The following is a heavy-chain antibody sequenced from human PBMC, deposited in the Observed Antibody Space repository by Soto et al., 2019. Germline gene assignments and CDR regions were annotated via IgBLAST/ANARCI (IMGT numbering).Heavy chain of an antibody. V-gene: IGHV1-18*01. CDR2: ISAYNGNT. J-gene: IGHJ3*02. CDR3: AIGQDSSGYYPHDAFDI. Sequence: ASVKVSFKASGYTFTSYVISWVRQAPGQGLDWIGWISAYNGNTNYAQKLQGRVTMTTDTSTSTAYMELRSLRSDDTAVYYCAIGQDSSGYYPHDAFDIWGQGTMVTVSS. CDR1: GYTFTSYV. D-gene: IGHD3-22*01.